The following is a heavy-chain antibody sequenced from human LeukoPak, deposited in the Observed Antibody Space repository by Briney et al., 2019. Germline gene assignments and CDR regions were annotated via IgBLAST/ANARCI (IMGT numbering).Heavy chain of an antibody. J-gene: IGHJ6*03. Sequence: PSETLSLTCAVSGYSISSGYYWGWIRQPPGKGLEWIGSTYHSGSTYYNPSLKSRVTISVDTSKNQFSLTLSSVTGADTAVYYCARGLTYDDFWSGNHPGSYYMDVWGKGTTVTVSS. V-gene: IGHV4-38-2*01. D-gene: IGHD3-3*01. CDR2: TYHSGST. CDR3: ARGLTYDDFWSGNHPGSYYMDV. CDR1: GYSISSGYY.